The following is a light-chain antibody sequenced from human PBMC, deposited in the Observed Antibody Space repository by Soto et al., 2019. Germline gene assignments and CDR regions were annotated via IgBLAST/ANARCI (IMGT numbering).Light chain of an antibody. J-gene: IGKJ5*01. CDR2: AAS. V-gene: IGKV1-27*01. CDR1: QGISNY. Sequence: DIQMTQSPSSLSASVGDRVTITCRASQGISNYLAWYQQKPGKVPKLLIYAASTLQSGVPSRFSGSGSGTDFTLTIISLQPEDVATYYCQKYNSAPSITFGQGTLLEIK. CDR3: QKYNSAPSIT.